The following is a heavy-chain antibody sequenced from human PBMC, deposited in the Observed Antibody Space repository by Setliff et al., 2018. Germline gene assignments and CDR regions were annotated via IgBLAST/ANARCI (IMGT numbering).Heavy chain of an antibody. Sequence: SETLSLTCTVSGASISSSSYYWAWIRQPPGRGLELIGSIFYGGSTYYNPSLKSRVTISIAASKNQFSLKLDSVTAADTAVYYCARDVEAYSYGAGWFDPWGQGTLVTVSS. CDR3: ARDVEAYSYGAGWFDP. V-gene: IGHV4-39*07. CDR1: GASISSSSYY. D-gene: IGHD5-18*01. J-gene: IGHJ5*02. CDR2: IFYGGST.